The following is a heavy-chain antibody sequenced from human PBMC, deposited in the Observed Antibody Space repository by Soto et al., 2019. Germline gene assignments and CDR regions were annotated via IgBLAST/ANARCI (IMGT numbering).Heavy chain of an antibody. V-gene: IGHV4-59*01. CDR3: SSFRYCHGGACSSDFVFGH. CDR2: IYYSGST. Sequence: TLSDPCSVGDGSSTSSYWSCIRQKPGKGLEWIGYIYYSGSTHSHPSLKSRVTISVDTSRNQFSLNLNSVTTADTAVYYCSSFRYCHGGACSSDFVFGHWGLGIVVPVSS. J-gene: IGHJ4*02. CDR1: DGSSTSSY. D-gene: IGHD3-16*02.